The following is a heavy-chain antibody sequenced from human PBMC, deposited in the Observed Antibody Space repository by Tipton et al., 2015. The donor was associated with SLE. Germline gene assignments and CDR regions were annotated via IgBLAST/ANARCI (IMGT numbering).Heavy chain of an antibody. J-gene: IGHJ6*03. CDR3: ARAPYSGITIFGVTPGYMDV. CDR1: GGSISSYY. CDR2: IYYSGST. D-gene: IGHD3-3*01. V-gene: IGHV4-59*13. Sequence: LRLSCTDSGGSISSYYWSWIRQPPGKGLEWIGYIYYSGSTNYNPSLKSRVTISVDTSKNQFSLKLSSVTAADTAAYYCARAPYSGITIFGVTPGYMDVWGKGTTVTVSS.